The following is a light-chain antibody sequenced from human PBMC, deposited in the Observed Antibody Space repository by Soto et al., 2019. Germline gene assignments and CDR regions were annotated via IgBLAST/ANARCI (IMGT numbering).Light chain of an antibody. V-gene: IGKV3-15*01. J-gene: IGKJ1*01. CDR2: GAS. Sequence: EIVLTQSPGTLSLSPGERATLSCRASQSVSSSYLAWYQQKPGQAPRLLIYGASTRATGIPARFSGSGSGTEFTLIISSLQSEDSAVYYCQQYNSWPWTFGQGTKVDIK. CDR1: QSVSSSY. CDR3: QQYNSWPWT.